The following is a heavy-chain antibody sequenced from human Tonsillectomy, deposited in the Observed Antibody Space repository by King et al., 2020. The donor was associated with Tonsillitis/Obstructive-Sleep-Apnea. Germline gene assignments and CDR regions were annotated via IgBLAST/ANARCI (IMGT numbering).Heavy chain of an antibody. Sequence: VQLVESGGGLVQPGGSLRLSCAASGFTFSDHYMDWVRQAPGKGLEWVGRGRNKANSYTTEYAAAVNGRFSISRDDSENSVYLQMNSLKTEDTAVYYCGRGFCGGGSCYSGVYWGQGNMVTVSS. CDR1: GFTFSDHY. D-gene: IGHD2-15*01. J-gene: IGHJ4*02. V-gene: IGHV3-72*01. CDR2: GRNKANSYTT. CDR3: GRGFCGGGSCYSGVY.